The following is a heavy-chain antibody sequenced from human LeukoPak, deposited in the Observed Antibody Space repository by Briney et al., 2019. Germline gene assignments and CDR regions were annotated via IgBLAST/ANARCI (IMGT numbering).Heavy chain of an antibody. CDR3: AKVRSGSSNWALRIFDN. J-gene: IGHJ4*02. CDR2: ISYDGSNK. V-gene: IGHV3-30-3*01. Sequence: GGSLRLSCAASGFTFSSYVMHWVRQAPGKGLEWVAVISYDGSNKYYADSVKGRFTISRDNSKNTLYLQMNSLSAEDTAVYYCAKVRSGSSNWALRIFDNWGQGTLVTVSS. CDR1: GFTFSSYV. D-gene: IGHD4-11*01.